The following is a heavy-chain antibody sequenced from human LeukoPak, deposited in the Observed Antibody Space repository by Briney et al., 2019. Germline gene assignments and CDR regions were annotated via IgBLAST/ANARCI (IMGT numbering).Heavy chain of an antibody. V-gene: IGHV3-23*01. D-gene: IGHD2-8*02. J-gene: IGHJ4*02. CDR1: GFTFSSYA. Sequence: GGSLRLSRAASGFTFSSYAMSWVRQAPGKGLEWVSAISGSGGSTYYADSVKGWFTISRDNSKNTLYLQMNSLRAEDTAVYYCAKYPGPEADFDYWGQGTLVTVSS. CDR3: AKYPGPEADFDY. CDR2: ISGSGGST.